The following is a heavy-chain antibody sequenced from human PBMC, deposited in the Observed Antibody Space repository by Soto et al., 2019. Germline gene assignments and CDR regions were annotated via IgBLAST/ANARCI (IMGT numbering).Heavy chain of an antibody. V-gene: IGHV3-30*18. D-gene: IGHD6-19*01. CDR1: GFTFSSYG. Sequence: QVQLVESGGGVVQPGRSLRLSCAASGFTFSSYGMHWVRQAPGKGLEWVAVISYDGSNKYYADSVKGRFTISRDNSKNTLYLQMNSRRAEDTAVYYCAKDPGIAVAVLNWFDPWGQGTLVTVSS. J-gene: IGHJ5*02. CDR2: ISYDGSNK. CDR3: AKDPGIAVAVLNWFDP.